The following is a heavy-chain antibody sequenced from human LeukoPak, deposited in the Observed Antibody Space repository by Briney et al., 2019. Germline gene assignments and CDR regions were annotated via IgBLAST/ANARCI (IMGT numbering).Heavy chain of an antibody. Sequence: PSETLSLTCNVSGVSISSSSNYWGWLRQPPGKGLEWIGNIYYSGSTYYNPSLKSRVTISVDTSKNQFSLKLSSVTAADTAVYYCARDHTMVRYYDYYGMDVWGQGTTVTVSS. CDR3: ARDHTMVRYYDYYGMDV. V-gene: IGHV4-39*01. CDR1: GVSISSSSNY. D-gene: IGHD3-10*01. J-gene: IGHJ6*02. CDR2: IYYSGST.